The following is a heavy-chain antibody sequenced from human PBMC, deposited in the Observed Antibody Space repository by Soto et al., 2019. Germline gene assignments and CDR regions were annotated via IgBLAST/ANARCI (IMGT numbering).Heavy chain of an antibody. V-gene: IGHV3-11*01. J-gene: IGHJ6*03. D-gene: IGHD3-16*01. CDR1: GFTFSDYY. CDR2: ISSGSTTI. Sequence: QVQLVESGGGLVKPVGSLRLSCAASGFTFSDYYMSWIRQAPGKGLEWISHISSGSTTISYADSMRGRLTISRDNAKNSLFLQMNSLRAEDTAVYYCARGGGQYYYHMDVWGTGTTVSVSS. CDR3: ARGGGQYYYHMDV.